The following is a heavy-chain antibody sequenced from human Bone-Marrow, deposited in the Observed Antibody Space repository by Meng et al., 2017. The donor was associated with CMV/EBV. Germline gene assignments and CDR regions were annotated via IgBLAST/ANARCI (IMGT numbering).Heavy chain of an antibody. J-gene: IGHJ6*02. CDR1: GYTFTSYD. CDR2: MNPNSGNT. V-gene: IGHV1-8*03. Sequence: ASVKVSCKASGYTFTSYDINWVRQATGQGLEWMGWMNPNSGNTGYAQKFQGRVTITRNTSISTAYMELSSLRSEDTAVYYCARVDPYSNYGLYGMDVWGQGTTVTVSS. D-gene: IGHD4-11*01. CDR3: ARVDPYSNYGLYGMDV.